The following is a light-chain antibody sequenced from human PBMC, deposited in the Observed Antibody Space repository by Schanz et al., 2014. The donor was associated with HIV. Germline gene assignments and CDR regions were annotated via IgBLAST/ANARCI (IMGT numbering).Light chain of an antibody. Sequence: DIQMTQSPSTLSASVGDRISITCRASQSVSTWLAWYQQKPGKAPKLLIYRASSLETGVPSRFSGSGFGTEFTFSISSLQPDDFATYYCQQYSDYVFTFGPGTKVEIK. V-gene: IGKV1-5*03. CDR1: QSVSTW. CDR3: QQYSDYVFT. J-gene: IGKJ3*01. CDR2: RAS.